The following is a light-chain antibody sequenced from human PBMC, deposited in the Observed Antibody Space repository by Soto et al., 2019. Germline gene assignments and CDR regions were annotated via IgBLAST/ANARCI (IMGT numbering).Light chain of an antibody. V-gene: IGLV2-23*01. J-gene: IGLJ1*01. CDR1: SSDVGSYRL. Sequence: QSALTQPASVSGSPGQSITISCTGTSSDVGSYRLVSWYQQHPGKAPKLMIYEGSKRPSGVSNRFSASKSGNTASLTIAGLQAEDDADYYCCSYTSSHTYVFGTGTKVTVL. CDR3: CSYTSSHTYV. CDR2: EGS.